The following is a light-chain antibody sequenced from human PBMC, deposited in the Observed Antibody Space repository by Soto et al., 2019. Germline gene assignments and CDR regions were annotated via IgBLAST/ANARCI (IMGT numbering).Light chain of an antibody. CDR2: AAS. CDR3: QQYGRSLPKYT. J-gene: IGKJ2*01. V-gene: IGKV3-20*01. Sequence: EIVLTQSPGTLYLSPGERVTVSCRASQSVNSSYLAWYQQRPGQAPRLLIFAASSRASGVPDRFSGGGSGTDFTLTISRLEPEDFAGYYFQQYGRSLPKYTFGQGTKLEIK. CDR1: QSVNSSY.